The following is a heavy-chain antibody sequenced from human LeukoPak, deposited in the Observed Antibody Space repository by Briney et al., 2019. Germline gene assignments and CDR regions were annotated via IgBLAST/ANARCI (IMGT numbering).Heavy chain of an antibody. CDR2: IYYSGST. Sequence: SETLSLTCTVSGGSISNYYWSWIRQPPGKGLEWIGSIYYSGSTYYNPSLKSRVTISVDTSKNQFSLKLSSVTATDTAVYYCARQGGIAAEGYYFDYWGQGTLVTVSS. J-gene: IGHJ4*02. D-gene: IGHD6-25*01. CDR1: GGSISNYY. V-gene: IGHV4-39*01. CDR3: ARQGGIAAEGYYFDY.